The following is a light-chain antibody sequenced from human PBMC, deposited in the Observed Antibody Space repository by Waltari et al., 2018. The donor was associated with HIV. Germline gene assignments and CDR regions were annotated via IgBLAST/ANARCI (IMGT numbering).Light chain of an antibody. CDR2: GN. J-gene: IGLJ2*01. CDR1: SSNIGARFD. V-gene: IGLV1-40*01. Sequence: QSVLTQPPSVSGAPGQTVTISCTGSSSNIGARFDVHWYQQIPGTAPKLLMYGNNPPSGVPDRFSGSKSGTSASLAITGLQAEDEADYYCQTYDSSLSGSVVFGGGTKLTVL. CDR3: QTYDSSLSGSVV.